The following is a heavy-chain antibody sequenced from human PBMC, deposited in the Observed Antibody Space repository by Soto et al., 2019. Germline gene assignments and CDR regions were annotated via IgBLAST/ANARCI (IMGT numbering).Heavy chain of an antibody. J-gene: IGHJ5*02. Sequence: SETLSLTCTVSGGSISSGGYYWSWIRPHPGKGLEWIGYIYYSGSTYYNPSLKSRVTISVDTSKNQFSLKLSSVTAADTAVYYCARDRAHSSSWYRGNWFDPWGQGTLVTVSS. V-gene: IGHV4-31*03. CDR2: IYYSGST. CDR3: ARDRAHSSSWYRGNWFDP. D-gene: IGHD6-13*01. CDR1: GGSISSGGYY.